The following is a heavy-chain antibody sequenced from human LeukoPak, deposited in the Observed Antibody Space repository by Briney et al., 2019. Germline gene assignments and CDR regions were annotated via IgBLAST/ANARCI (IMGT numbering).Heavy chain of an antibody. CDR2: INPNSGGT. Sequence: ASVKVSCKASGYTFTCYYMHWVRQAPGQGLEWMGWINPNSGGTNYAQKFQGRVTMTRDTSISTAYMELSRLRSDDTAVYYCARATYGDYDLGSLYFDYWGQGTLVTVSS. CDR1: GYTFTCYY. V-gene: IGHV1-2*02. CDR3: ARATYGDYDLGSLYFDY. D-gene: IGHD4-17*01. J-gene: IGHJ4*02.